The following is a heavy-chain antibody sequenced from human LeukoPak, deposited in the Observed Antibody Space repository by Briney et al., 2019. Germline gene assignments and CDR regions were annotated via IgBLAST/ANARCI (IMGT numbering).Heavy chain of an antibody. CDR2: INPNTGDT. Sequence: ASVKVSCKASGYRFTGYYMHWVRQAPGQGLEWMGWINPNTGDTSYAQKFQGGVTMTRDTSISTAYMELSRLRSDDTAVYYCARDPEMATIQFDYWGQGTLVTVSS. D-gene: IGHD5-24*01. J-gene: IGHJ4*02. CDR3: ARDPEMATIQFDY. CDR1: GYRFTGYY. V-gene: IGHV1-2*02.